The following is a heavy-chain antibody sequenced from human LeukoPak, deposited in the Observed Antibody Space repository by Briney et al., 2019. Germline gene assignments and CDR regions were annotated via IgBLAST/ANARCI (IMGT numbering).Heavy chain of an antibody. V-gene: IGHV3-49*04. CDR2: IRSKAYGGTT. Sequence: GGSLRLSCTASGFTFGDYAMSWVRQAPGKGLEWVGFIRSKAYGGTTEYAASVKGRFTISRDDSKSIAYLQMNSLKTEDTAVYYCTRLVVVVAATPFDYWGQGTLVTVSS. D-gene: IGHD2-15*01. CDR1: GFTFGDYA. J-gene: IGHJ4*02. CDR3: TRLVVVVAATPFDY.